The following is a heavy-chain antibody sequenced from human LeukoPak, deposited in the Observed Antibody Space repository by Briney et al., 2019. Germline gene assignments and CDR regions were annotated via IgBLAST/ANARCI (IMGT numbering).Heavy chain of an antibody. Sequence: GGSLRLSCAASGFTFSSCAMSWVRQAPGEGLEWVSAISGSSVSTYYADSVNGRFTISRDNSKNTLYLQMNSLRDEDTAVYYCAKSTVTFDYWGQGTLVTVSS. D-gene: IGHD2/OR15-2a*01. J-gene: IGHJ4*02. CDR1: GFTFSSCA. V-gene: IGHV3-23*01. CDR2: ISGSSVST. CDR3: AKSTVTFDY.